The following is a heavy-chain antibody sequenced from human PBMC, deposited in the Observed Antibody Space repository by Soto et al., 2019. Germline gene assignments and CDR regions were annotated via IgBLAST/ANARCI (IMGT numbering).Heavy chain of an antibody. CDR2: ISSNGVGT. V-gene: IGHV3-64*01. Sequence: EVQLAESGGGLAQPGGSLRLSCAASGFTLSGYAMDWVRQAPGKGLEYVSGISSNGVGTYYENSVQGRFSISRDNSKNTVYHEMGSLRPEDTAVYSCACHSLPDVYCMDVWGKGSTVTVS. J-gene: IGHJ6*03. CDR3: ACHSLPDVYCMDV. CDR1: GFTLSGYA.